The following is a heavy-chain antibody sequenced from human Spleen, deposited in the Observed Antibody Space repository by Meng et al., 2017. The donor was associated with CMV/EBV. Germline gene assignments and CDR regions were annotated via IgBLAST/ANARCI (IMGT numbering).Heavy chain of an antibody. V-gene: IGHV1-46*01. D-gene: IGHD2-15*01. J-gene: IGHJ4*02. CDR1: GYTLTSYY. CDR3: ARDWAEISPVSWDYFDY. Sequence: QGQLGGSGAGGNKPGASVKVSCKASGYTLTSYYMHWVRQAPGQGLEWMGIINPSGGSTSYAQKFQGRVTMTRDTSTSTVYMELSSLRSEDTAVYYCARDWAEISPVSWDYFDYWGQGTLVTVSS. CDR2: INPSGGST.